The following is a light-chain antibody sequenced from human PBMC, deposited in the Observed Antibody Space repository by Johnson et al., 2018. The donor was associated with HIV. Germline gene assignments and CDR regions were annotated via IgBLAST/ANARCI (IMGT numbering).Light chain of an antibody. CDR2: DNN. CDR1: SSNIGNHY. Sequence: QSVLTQPPSVSAAPGQKVTISCSGTSSNIGNHYVSWYQLLPGTAPKLLIYDNNQRPSGIPYRFSVSKSGTSATLGITGLQTGDEADYYCGTWDSSLSTYVFGSGTKVTVL. J-gene: IGLJ1*01. V-gene: IGLV1-51*01. CDR3: GTWDSSLSTYV.